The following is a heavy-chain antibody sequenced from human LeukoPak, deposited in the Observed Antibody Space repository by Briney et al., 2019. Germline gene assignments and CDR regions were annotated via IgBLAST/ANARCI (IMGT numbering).Heavy chain of an antibody. CDR1: GFSFSNYW. CDR3: ARADNWQSGGA. Sequence: GGSLRLSCVASGFSFSNYWMYWGRQAPGKGLVWVSRINSDGSYTDYADSAKGRFTISRDNAKDTLYLQMDSLRADDTAVYYCARADNWQSGGAWGQGTLVTVSS. J-gene: IGHJ5*02. CDR2: INSDGSYT. V-gene: IGHV3-74*01. D-gene: IGHD1-1*01.